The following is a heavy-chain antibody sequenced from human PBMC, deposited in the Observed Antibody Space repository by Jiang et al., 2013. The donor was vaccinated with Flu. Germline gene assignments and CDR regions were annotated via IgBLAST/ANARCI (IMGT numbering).Heavy chain of an antibody. Sequence: RLSCAASGFTFSSYEMNWVRQAPGKGLEWVSYISSSGSTIYYADSVKGRFTISRDNAKNSLYLQMNSLRAEDTAVYYCARAPGFSTDYWGQGTLVTVSS. V-gene: IGHV3-48*03. CDR3: ARAPGFSTDY. CDR2: ISSSGSTI. D-gene: IGHD6-13*01. J-gene: IGHJ4*02. CDR1: GFTFSSYE.